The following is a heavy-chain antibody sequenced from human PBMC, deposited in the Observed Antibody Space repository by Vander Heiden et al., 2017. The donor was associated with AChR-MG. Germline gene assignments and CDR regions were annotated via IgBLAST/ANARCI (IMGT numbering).Heavy chain of an antibody. CDR3: AKDRVGATTGYDY. J-gene: IGHJ4*02. Sequence: EVQLLESGGGLVQPGGSLRLSCAASVFTFSSYAMSWVRQAPGKGLEWVSAISGSGGSTYYADAVKGRFTISRDNSKNTLYLQMNSLRAEDTAVYYCAKDRVGATTGYDYWGQGTLVTVSS. CDR1: VFTFSSYA. V-gene: IGHV3-23*01. CDR2: ISGSGGST. D-gene: IGHD1-26*01.